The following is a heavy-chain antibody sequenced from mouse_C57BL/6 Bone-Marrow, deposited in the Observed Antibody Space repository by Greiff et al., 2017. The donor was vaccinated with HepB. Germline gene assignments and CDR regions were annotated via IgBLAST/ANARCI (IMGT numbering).Heavy chain of an antibody. CDR2: IDPETGGT. CDR3: TRNELLFITTVEGFAY. V-gene: IGHV1-15*01. J-gene: IGHJ3*01. CDR1: GYTFTDYE. Sequence: QVQLQQSGAELVRPGASVTLSCKASGYTFTDYEMHWVKQTPVHGLEWIGAIDPETGGTAYNQKFKGKAILTADKSSSTAYMELRSLTSEDSAVYYCTRNELLFITTVEGFAYWGQGTLVTVSA. D-gene: IGHD1-1*01.